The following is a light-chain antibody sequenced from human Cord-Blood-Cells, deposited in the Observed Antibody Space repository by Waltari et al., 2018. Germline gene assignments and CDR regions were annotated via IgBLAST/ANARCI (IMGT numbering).Light chain of an antibody. V-gene: IGKV3-15*01. CDR3: QQYNNWPPVT. CDR1: QSVSSN. CDR2: GAS. Sequence: ELVKTQSPATLSASPGETANLSCRASQSVSSNLAWYQQKPGQAPRLLIYGASTRATGIPARFSGSGSGTEFTLTISSLQSEDFAVYYCQQYNNWPPVTFGQGTKLEIK. J-gene: IGKJ2*01.